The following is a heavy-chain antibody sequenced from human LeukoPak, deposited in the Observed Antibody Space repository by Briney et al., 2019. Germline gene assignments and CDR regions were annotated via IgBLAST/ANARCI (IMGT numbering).Heavy chain of an antibody. CDR3: AKDGYSSIPGFHFEY. V-gene: IGHV3-30-3*01. CDR1: GFSFSTYA. J-gene: IGHJ4*02. CDR2: ISYDGSNK. D-gene: IGHD6-13*01. Sequence: PGGSLRLSCAASGFSFSTYAMHWVRQAPGKGLEWVAVISYDGSNKYYADSVKGRFTISRDNSKNTLYLQMNSLRVEDAAVYYCAKDGYSSIPGFHFEYWGQGTPVTVSS.